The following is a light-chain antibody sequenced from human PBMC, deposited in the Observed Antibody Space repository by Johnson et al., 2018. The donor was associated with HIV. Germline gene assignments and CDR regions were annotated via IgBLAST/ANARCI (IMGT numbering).Light chain of an antibody. CDR2: DNN. CDR3: GTLDSSLRTAF. Sequence: QAVLTQPPSVSAAPGQKVTISCSGSSSNIGNNYVSWYQQLPGTAPKLLIYDNNRRPSGIPDRFSGSKSGTSATLGITGLQTGDEADYYCGTLDSSLRTAFFGTVTTVPVL. V-gene: IGLV1-51*01. J-gene: IGLJ1*01. CDR1: SSNIGNNY.